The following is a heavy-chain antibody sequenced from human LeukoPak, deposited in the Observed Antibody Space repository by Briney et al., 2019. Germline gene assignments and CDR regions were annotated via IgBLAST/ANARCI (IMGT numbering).Heavy chain of an antibody. CDR3: ARSGLRPSTRYFDY. J-gene: IGHJ4*02. V-gene: IGHV4-59*12. D-gene: IGHD4-17*01. CDR1: GGSISSYY. CDR2: IYYSGST. Sequence: PSETLSLTCTVSGGSISSYYWSWIRQPPGKGLEWIGYIYYSGSTNYNPSLKSRVTISVDTSKNQFSLKLSSVTAADTAVYYCARSGLRPSTRYFDYWGQGTLVTVSS.